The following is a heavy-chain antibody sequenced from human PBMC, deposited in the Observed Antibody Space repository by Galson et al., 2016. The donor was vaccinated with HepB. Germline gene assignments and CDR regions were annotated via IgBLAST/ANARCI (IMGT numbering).Heavy chain of an antibody. V-gene: IGHV3-48*02. CDR3: ATQYCSGGSCYSAAPGYWYFDL. Sequence: SLRLSCAASGFTFSSYTMNWVRQAPGKGLEWVSYISSSSSSIYYADSVKGRFTISRDNAKNSLYLQMNSLRDEDTDVYYCATQYCSGGSCYSAAPGYWYFDLWGRGTLVTVSS. D-gene: IGHD2-15*01. J-gene: IGHJ2*01. CDR2: ISSSSSSI. CDR1: GFTFSSYT.